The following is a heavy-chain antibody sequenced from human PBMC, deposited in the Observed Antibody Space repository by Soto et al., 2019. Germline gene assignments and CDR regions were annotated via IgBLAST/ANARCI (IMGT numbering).Heavy chain of an antibody. J-gene: IGHJ5*01. CDR2: ISAYNGNT. D-gene: IGHD2-15*01. Sequence: QVQLVQSGAEVKKPGASVKVSCKASGYTFTNFGISWARQAPGQGLELMGWISAYNGNTNYAQKFQGRVTMTTDTSTSPAYMELRSLRSDATAVYYCARGGTPIDSWGQGTLVTVSS. CDR1: GYTFTNFG. V-gene: IGHV1-18*01. CDR3: ARGGTPIDS.